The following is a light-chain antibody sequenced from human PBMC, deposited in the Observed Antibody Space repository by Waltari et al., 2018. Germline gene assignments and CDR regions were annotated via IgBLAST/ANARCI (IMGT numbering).Light chain of an antibody. Sequence: DIQMTQSPSTLSASVGDRVIFSCRASQSISKWLAWYQQKPGKAPKLLIYKASTLESGVPSRFSGSVSGTEFTLTISSLQSEDFATYYCQQYNSYSLLSFGGGTKVEIK. V-gene: IGKV1-5*03. CDR2: KAS. CDR1: QSISKW. CDR3: QQYNSYSLLS. J-gene: IGKJ4*01.